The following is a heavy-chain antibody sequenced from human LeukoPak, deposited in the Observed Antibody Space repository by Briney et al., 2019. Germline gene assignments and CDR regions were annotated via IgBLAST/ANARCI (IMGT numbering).Heavy chain of an antibody. CDR1: GFTFGDYA. D-gene: IGHD5-18*01. Sequence: GGSLRLSCRTSGFTFGDYAMSWVRQAPGKGLEWVGFITSKSYGETTEYAASVRGRFTTSRDDSNSIAYLQMNSLKTEDTAVYFCTGHLSRNTYVLHWGQGTLVTVSS. CDR2: ITSKSYGETT. V-gene: IGHV3-49*04. CDR3: TGHLSRNTYVLH. J-gene: IGHJ4*02.